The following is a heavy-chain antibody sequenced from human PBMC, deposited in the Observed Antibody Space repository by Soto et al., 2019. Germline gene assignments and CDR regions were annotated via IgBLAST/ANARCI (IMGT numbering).Heavy chain of an antibody. CDR3: AGSYCSSTSCQGDWFEP. V-gene: IGHV4-34*01. CDR1: GGSFSGYY. J-gene: IGHJ5*02. Sequence: PSETLSLTCAVYGGSFSGYYWSWIRQPPGKGLEWIGEINHSGSTNYNPSLKSRVTISVDTSKNQFSLKLSSVTAADTAVYYCAGSYCSSTSCQGDWFEPWGQGTLVTVSS. D-gene: IGHD2-2*01. CDR2: INHSGST.